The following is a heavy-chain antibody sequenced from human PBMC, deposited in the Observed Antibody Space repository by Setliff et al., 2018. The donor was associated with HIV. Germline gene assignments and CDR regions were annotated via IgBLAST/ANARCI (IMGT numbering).Heavy chain of an antibody. Sequence: SETLSLTCSVSGGSISSSSYYGGWIRQPPGKGLEWIGYIYYSGSTNYNPSLKSRVTISVDTSKNQFSLTLNSATAADTAVYYCARGSCSTISCSLRVGNDAFDIWGQGTMVTVSS. CDR1: GGSISSSSYY. CDR3: ARGSCSTISCSLRVGNDAFDI. D-gene: IGHD2-2*01. CDR2: IYYSGST. J-gene: IGHJ3*02. V-gene: IGHV4-61*05.